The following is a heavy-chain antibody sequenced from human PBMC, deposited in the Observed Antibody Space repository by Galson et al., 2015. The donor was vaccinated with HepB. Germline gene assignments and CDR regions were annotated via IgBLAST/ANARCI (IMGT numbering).Heavy chain of an antibody. CDR3: AKSLYYYDSSGYSPLDY. V-gene: IGHV3-30*04. D-gene: IGHD3-22*01. CDR2: ISYDGSNK. J-gene: IGHJ4*02. Sequence: SLRLSCAASGFTFSSYAMHWVRQAPGKGLEWVAVISYDGSNKYYADSVKGRFTISRDNSKNTLYLQMNSLRAEDTAVYYCAKSLYYYDSSGYSPLDYWGQGTLVTVSS. CDR1: GFTFSSYA.